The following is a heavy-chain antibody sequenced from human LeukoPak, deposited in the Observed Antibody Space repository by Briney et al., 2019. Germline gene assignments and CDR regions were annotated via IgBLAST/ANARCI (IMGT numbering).Heavy chain of an antibody. D-gene: IGHD6-19*01. CDR3: ARVKRIAVAGTVDY. J-gene: IGHJ4*02. CDR2: INLNGGST. V-gene: IGHV3-20*04. CDR1: GFTFDDYG. Sequence: GGSLRLSCAASGFTFDDYGMSWVRQAPGKGLEWVSGINLNGGSTGYADSVKGRFTISRDNAKNSLYLQMNSLRAEDTALYYCARVKRIAVAGTVDYWGQGTLVTVSS.